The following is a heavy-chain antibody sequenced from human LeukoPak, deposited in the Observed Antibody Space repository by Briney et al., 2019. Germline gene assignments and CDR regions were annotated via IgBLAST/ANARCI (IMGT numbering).Heavy chain of an antibody. D-gene: IGHD1-26*01. J-gene: IGHJ4*02. Sequence: GESLRLSCAASGFTFSDYYMSWIRQAPGKGLEWVSYISSSGSTIYYADSVRGRFTISRDNAKNSLYLQMNSLRAEDTAVYYCAREISGERTYYFDYWGQGTLVTVSS. V-gene: IGHV3-11*01. CDR1: GFTFSDYY. CDR2: ISSSGSTI. CDR3: AREISGERTYYFDY.